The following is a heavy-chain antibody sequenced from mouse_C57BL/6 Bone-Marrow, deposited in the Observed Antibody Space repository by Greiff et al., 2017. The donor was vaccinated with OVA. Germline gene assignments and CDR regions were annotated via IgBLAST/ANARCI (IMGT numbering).Heavy chain of an antibody. J-gene: IGHJ1*03. Sequence: QVQLQQSGAELARPGASVQMSCKASGYTFTSYTMHWVKQRPGQGLEWIGYINPSSGYTKYNQKFKDKATLTADKSSSTAYMQLRRLPSADSAVYYCARRTVVDRYFEVWGTVSTVT. CDR2: INPSSGYT. D-gene: IGHD1-1*01. CDR1: GYTFTSYT. CDR3: ARRTVVDRYFEV. V-gene: IGHV1-4*01.